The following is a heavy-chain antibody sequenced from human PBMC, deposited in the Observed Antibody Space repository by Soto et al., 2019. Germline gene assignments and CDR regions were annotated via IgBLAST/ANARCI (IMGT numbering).Heavy chain of an antibody. Sequence: GGSLRLSCAASGFRFSTYDMSWVRQAPGKGLEWVSVMSGSGSGTYYADSVKGRFTISRDNSKNTLYLQMNSLRAEDTAVYYCVRQGNLTKVPANAGYYSGLDFGAKGPRSPSP. CDR3: VRQGNLTKVPANAGYYSGLDF. CDR2: MSGSGSGT. J-gene: IGHJ6*02. D-gene: IGHD4-17*01. CDR1: GFRFSTYD. V-gene: IGHV3-23*01.